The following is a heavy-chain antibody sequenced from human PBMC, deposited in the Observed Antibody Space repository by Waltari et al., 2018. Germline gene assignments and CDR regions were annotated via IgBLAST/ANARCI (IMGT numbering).Heavy chain of an antibody. CDR2: IYHSGST. Sequence: QVQLQESGPGLVKPSATLSLTCAVSGYSISSGYYWGWIRQPPGKGLEWIGSIYHSGSTYYNPSLKSRVTISVDTSKNQFSLKLSSVTAADTAVYYCAAQAPLKFDYWGQGTLVTVSS. J-gene: IGHJ4*02. V-gene: IGHV4-38-2*01. CDR1: GYSISSGYY. CDR3: AAQAPLKFDY.